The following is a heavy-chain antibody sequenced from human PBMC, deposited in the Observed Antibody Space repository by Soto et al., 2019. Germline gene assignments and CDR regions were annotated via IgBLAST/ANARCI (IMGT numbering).Heavy chain of an antibody. Sequence: ASVKVSCKASGYTFTSYYMHWVRQAPGQGLEWMGIINPSSGSTSYAQKFQGRVTMTRDTSTSTVYMELSSLRSEDTAVYYCVREAHCSSTSCPGEGFDPWGQGTLVTVSS. CDR3: VREAHCSSTSCPGEGFDP. D-gene: IGHD2-2*01. V-gene: IGHV1-46*03. CDR2: INPSSGST. J-gene: IGHJ5*02. CDR1: GYTFTSYY.